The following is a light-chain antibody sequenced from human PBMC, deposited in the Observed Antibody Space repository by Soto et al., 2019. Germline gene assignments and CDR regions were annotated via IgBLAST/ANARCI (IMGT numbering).Light chain of an antibody. CDR2: GSS. Sequence: EIVMTESPATLSVSPGERATLSCRASQSVGTYLARYQHKRGQTPRRLISGSSTRSTGSPARFSGSGSGSDFTLTISGLQSEDFAVYSCQQYSVWPLVTFGGGTKVVIK. J-gene: IGKJ4*01. V-gene: IGKV3-15*01. CDR3: QQYSVWPLVT. CDR1: QSVGTY.